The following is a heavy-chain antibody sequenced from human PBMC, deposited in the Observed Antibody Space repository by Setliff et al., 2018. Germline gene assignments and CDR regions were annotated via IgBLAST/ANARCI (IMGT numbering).Heavy chain of an antibody. CDR2: INHYGST. D-gene: IGHD3-10*01. J-gene: IGHJ3*02. CDR1: DGSFSDYY. CDR3: ARRWNFGPYGSGIHDGFDM. Sequence: PSETLSLTCAVFDGSFSDYYWSWIRQPPGKGLEWIGEINHYGSTKYKSSLRSRVTISVDTSKNQFSLNLNSVTAADTAVYYCARRWNFGPYGSGIHDGFDMWGQGTMVTVS. V-gene: IGHV4-34*01.